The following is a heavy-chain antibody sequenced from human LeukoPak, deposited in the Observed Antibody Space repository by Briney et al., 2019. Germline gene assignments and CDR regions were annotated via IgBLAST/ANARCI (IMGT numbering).Heavy chain of an antibody. Sequence: PGGPLRLSCAASGFTFSSVEMNWVRQAPGKGLEWVSYMSRSGSTIYYADSVKGRFTISRDNAKNSLYLQMNSLRAEDTAVYYCATIGSAYGYGAFDIWGQGTLVTVSS. D-gene: IGHD5-12*01. V-gene: IGHV3-48*03. CDR3: ATIGSAYGYGAFDI. J-gene: IGHJ3*02. CDR2: MSRSGSTI. CDR1: GFTFSSVE.